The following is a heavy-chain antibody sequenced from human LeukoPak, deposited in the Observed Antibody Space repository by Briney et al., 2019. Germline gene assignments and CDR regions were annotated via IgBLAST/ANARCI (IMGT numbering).Heavy chain of an antibody. J-gene: IGHJ3*02. V-gene: IGHV3-21*01. CDR3: ARGLGSYAYSDAFDI. Sequence: GGSLRLSCAASGFTFSSYSMNWVRQAPGKGLEWVSSISSSSSYIYYADSVKGRFTISRDNAKNSLSLQMNSLRAEDTALYYCARGLGSYAYSDAFDIWGQGTMVTVSS. CDR2: ISSSSSYI. CDR1: GFTFSSYS. D-gene: IGHD5-18*01.